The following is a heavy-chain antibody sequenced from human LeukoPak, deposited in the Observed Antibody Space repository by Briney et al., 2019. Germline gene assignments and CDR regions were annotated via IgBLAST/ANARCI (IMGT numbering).Heavy chain of an antibody. CDR3: ARDPGGSYPYDAFDI. Sequence: ASVKVSCKASGYTFTSYAMHWVRQTPGQRLEWMGWINAGNGNTKYSQKFQGRVTITRDTSASTAYMELGSLRSEDTAVYYCARDPGGSYPYDAFDIWGQGTMVTVSS. J-gene: IGHJ3*02. V-gene: IGHV1-3*01. CDR1: GYTFTSYA. CDR2: INAGNGNT. D-gene: IGHD1-26*01.